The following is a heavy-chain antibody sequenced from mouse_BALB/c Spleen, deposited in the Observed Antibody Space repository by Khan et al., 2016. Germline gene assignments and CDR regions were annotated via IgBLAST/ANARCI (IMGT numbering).Heavy chain of an antibody. V-gene: IGHV9-4*02. J-gene: IGHJ1*01. Sequence: QIQLVQSGPELKKPGETVRISCKASGYTFTTAGMQWVQKMPGKGLRWIGWINTHSGVPKYAEDFKGRFAFSLETSATTAYLQIGNLKNEDTATYFGARCGNFFHWYFDVWGAGTTVTVSS. CDR3: ARCGNFFHWYFDV. CDR1: GYTFTTAG. D-gene: IGHD2-1*01. CDR2: INTHSGVP.